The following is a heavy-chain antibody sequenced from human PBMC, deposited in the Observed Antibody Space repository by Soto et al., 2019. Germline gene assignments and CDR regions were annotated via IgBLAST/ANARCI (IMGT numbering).Heavy chain of an antibody. CDR2: ISYDGSNK. CDR3: AKDRASGSYYDYYFDY. CDR1: GFTFSRYG. J-gene: IGHJ4*02. Sequence: PGGSLRLSCAASGFTFSRYGMHWVRQAPGKGLEWVAVISYDGSNKYYADSVKGRFTISRDNSKNTLYLQMNSLRAEDTAVYYSAKDRASGSYYDYYFDYWGQGT. D-gene: IGHD1-26*01. V-gene: IGHV3-30*18.